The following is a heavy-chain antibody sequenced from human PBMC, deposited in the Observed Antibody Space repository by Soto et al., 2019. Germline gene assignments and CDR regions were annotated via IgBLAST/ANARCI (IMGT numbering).Heavy chain of an antibody. CDR1: GFTFSSYA. J-gene: IGHJ6*03. V-gene: IGHV3-23*01. D-gene: IGHD3-9*01. Sequence: GGSLRLSCAASGFTFSSYAMSWVRQAPGKGLEWVSAISGSGGSTYYADSVKGRFTISRDNSKNTLYLQMNSLRAEDTAVYYCAKEGSYDILTPAPYYYYYMDVWGKGTTVTVSS. CDR2: ISGSGGST. CDR3: AKEGSYDILTPAPYYYYYMDV.